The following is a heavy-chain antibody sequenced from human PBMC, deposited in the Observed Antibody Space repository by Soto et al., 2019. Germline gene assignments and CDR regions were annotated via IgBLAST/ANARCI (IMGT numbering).Heavy chain of an antibody. CDR3: ASRGTTTDCSGGSCYARGFDY. V-gene: IGHV4-30-4*01. D-gene: IGHD2-15*01. J-gene: IGHJ4*02. Sequence: QVQLQESGPGLVKPSQTLSLTCTVSGGSISSGDYYWSWIRQPPGKGLEWIGYIYYSGSTYYNPCRKSLVTISVDTSKSQFSLKLSSVTAADTAVYYCASRGTTTDCSGGSCYARGFDYWGQGTLVTVSS. CDR1: GGSISSGDYY. CDR2: IYYSGST.